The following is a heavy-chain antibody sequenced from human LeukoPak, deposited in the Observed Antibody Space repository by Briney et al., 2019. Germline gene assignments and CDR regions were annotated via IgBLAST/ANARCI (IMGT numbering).Heavy chain of an antibody. J-gene: IGHJ6*04. CDR1: GGTFSSYA. CDR2: IIPIFGTA. D-gene: IGHD1-26*01. Sequence: GASVKVSCKASGGTFSSYAISWVRHAPARGLEWMGRIIPIFGTANYAQKFQGRVTITADKSTSTAYMELSSLRSEDTAVYYCARVVGATSASPMDVWGKGTTVTVSS. V-gene: IGHV1-69*06. CDR3: ARVVGATSASPMDV.